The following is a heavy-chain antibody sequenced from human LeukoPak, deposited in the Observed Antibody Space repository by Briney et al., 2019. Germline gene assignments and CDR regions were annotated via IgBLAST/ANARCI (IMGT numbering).Heavy chain of an antibody. CDR3: ARGPYASGSYGRRGWVYYMDV. Sequence: GGSLRLSYVASGFTFSSRDWMTWVRQAPGKGLEWLANIKQDGSEKNYVDSVKGRFAISRDNAKNSVDLQMNSLRVEDTAVYYCARGPYASGSYGRRGWVYYMDVWGKGTTVTISS. CDR1: GFTFSSRDW. D-gene: IGHD3-10*01. V-gene: IGHV3-7*01. CDR2: IKQDGSEK. J-gene: IGHJ6*03.